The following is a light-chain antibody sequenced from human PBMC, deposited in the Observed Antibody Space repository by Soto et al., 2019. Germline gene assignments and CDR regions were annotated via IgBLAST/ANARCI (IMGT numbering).Light chain of an antibody. CDR2: EVS. V-gene: IGLV2-8*01. CDR3: SSYAGSNNDV. CDR1: SSDVGGYNY. Sequence: QSALTQPPSASGSPGQSVTISCTGTSSDVGGYNYVSWYQQHPGKAPKRMIYEVSKRPSGVPDRFSGSKSGNTASLTVSGLQAEDEADYYCSSYAGSNNDVFGTGTKLTVL. J-gene: IGLJ1*01.